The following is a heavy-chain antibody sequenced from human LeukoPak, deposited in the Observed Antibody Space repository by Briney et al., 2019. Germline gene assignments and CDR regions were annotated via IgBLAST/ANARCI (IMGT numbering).Heavy chain of an antibody. Sequence: GGSLRLSCAASGFTVTSNYMSWVRQAPGKGLEWVSLIYNDGSRTYYADSVRGRFTISRDTSEGTVYLQMDSLRPEDTAVYYWATVGYHYFDYGGEEPGVAVPS. D-gene: IGHD5-12*01. CDR3: ATVGYHYFDY. V-gene: IGHV3-53*01. J-gene: IGHJ4*02. CDR1: GFTVTSNY. CDR2: IYNDGSRT.